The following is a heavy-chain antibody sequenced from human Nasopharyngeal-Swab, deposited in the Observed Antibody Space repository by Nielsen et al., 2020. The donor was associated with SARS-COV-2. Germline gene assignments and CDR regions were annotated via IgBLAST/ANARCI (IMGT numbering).Heavy chain of an antibody. CDR3: ASTYYYDSSGYGGMDV. CDR2: IYYSGST. D-gene: IGHD3-22*01. CDR1: GGSISSSSYY. Sequence: SETLSLTCTVSGGSISSSSYYWGWIRQPPGKGLEWIGSIYYSGSTYYNPSLKGRVTISVDTSKNQFSLKLSSVTAADTAVYYCASTYYYDSSGYGGMDVWGQGTTVTVSS. J-gene: IGHJ6*02. V-gene: IGHV4-39*01.